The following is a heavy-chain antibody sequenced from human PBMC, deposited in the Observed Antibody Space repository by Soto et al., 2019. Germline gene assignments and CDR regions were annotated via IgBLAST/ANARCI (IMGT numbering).Heavy chain of an antibody. J-gene: IGHJ2*01. CDR1: GFTFSSYA. D-gene: IGHD3-22*01. CDR3: AKVGYYYDIDDHWYFDL. Sequence: EVQLLESGGGLVQPGGSLRLCCAASGFTFSSYAMTWVRQTPGEGLEWVSAITGSGGSTNYVDSVKGRFTISRDNSKNTLYLQMNSLRAVDSAVYYCAKVGYYYDIDDHWYFDLWGRGTLVTVSS. V-gene: IGHV3-23*01. CDR2: ITGSGGST.